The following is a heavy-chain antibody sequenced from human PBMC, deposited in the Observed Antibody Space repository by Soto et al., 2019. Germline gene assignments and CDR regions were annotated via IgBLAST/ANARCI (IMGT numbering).Heavy chain of an antibody. J-gene: IGHJ5*02. CDR3: ARAGLPSYSSSSGAPWFDP. D-gene: IGHD6-6*01. CDR2: INPNSGGT. Sequence: AASVKVSCKASGYTFTGYYMHWVRQAPGQGLEWMGWINPNSGGTNYAQKFQGRVTMTRDTSISTAYMELSRLRSDDTAVYYCARAGLPSYSSSSGAPWFDPWGQGTLVTVSS. CDR1: GYTFTGYY. V-gene: IGHV1-2*02.